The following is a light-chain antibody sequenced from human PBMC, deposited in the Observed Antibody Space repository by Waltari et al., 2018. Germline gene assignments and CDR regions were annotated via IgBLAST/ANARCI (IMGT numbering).Light chain of an antibody. J-gene: IGKJ1*01. CDR1: QSVSDHVNNKND. V-gene: IGKV4-1*01. CDR3: QQYYNTPPT. Sequence: DIVMTQSPDSLTVSPGERATINCRSSQSVSDHVNNKNDLAWYRQKPGQPTKLLISWSSTRGFGVPDRFSGRGSGTEFTLTISSLQPEDVAVYYCQQYYNTPPTFGQGTKVEIK. CDR2: WSS.